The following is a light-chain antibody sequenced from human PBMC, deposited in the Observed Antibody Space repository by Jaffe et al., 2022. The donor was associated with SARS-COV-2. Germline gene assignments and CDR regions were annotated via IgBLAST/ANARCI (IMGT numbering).Light chain of an antibody. CDR2: WAS. CDR1: LSVLYSSSNKNY. CDR3: QQYYTTPMYT. V-gene: IGKV4-1*01. Sequence: IVMTQSPDSLAVSLGERATINCKSSLSVLYSSSNKNYLAWYQQKPGQPPKLLIYWASTRESGVPDRFSGSGSGTDFTLTISSLQAEDVAVYYCQQYYTTPMYTFGQGTKLEIK. J-gene: IGKJ2*01.